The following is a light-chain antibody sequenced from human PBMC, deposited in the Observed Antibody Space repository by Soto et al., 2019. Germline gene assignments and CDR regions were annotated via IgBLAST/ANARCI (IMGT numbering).Light chain of an antibody. CDR2: CAS. Sequence: DIVLTQFPESLTVSPGERVTINCDSSQSVLYRANNRSHLAWFQQRPGQPPKLLIFCASFRESGVPARFSGSGSGTHFTLTISSLQAEDVAVYHCHQFFITPWTFGQGTRVEIK. CDR3: HQFFITPWT. V-gene: IGKV4-1*01. CDR1: QSVLYRANNRSH. J-gene: IGKJ1*01.